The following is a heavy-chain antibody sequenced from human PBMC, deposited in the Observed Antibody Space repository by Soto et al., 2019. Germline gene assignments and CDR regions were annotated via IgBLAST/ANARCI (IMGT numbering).Heavy chain of an antibody. CDR3: ARDLRREAYMDV. Sequence: ASVKVSCKASGYTFTGYYMHWVRQAPGQGHERMGWINPNSRGTNYAQKFQGWVTMTMDTSISTAYMELSRLRSDDTAVYYCARDLRREAYMDVWGQGTTVTVSS. J-gene: IGHJ6*02. CDR2: INPNSRGT. D-gene: IGHD3-3*01. V-gene: IGHV1-2*04. CDR1: GYTFTGYY.